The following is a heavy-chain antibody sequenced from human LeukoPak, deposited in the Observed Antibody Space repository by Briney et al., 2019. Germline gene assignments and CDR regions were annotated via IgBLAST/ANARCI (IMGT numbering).Heavy chain of an antibody. CDR2: MNPNSGNT. J-gene: IGHJ6*02. CDR3: ATKSGYSGYDYWSRVYYYGMDV. D-gene: IGHD5-12*01. Sequence: ASVKVSCKASGYTFTSYDINWVRQATGQGLEWMGWMNPNSGNTGYAQKFQGRVTMTRNTPISTAYMELSSLRSEDTAVYYCATKSGYSGYDYWSRVYYYGMDVWGQGTTVTVSS. V-gene: IGHV1-8*01. CDR1: GYTFTSYD.